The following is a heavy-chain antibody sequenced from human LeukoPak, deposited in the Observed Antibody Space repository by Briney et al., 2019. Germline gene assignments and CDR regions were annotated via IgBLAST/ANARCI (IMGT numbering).Heavy chain of an antibody. Sequence: GSSVKVSCKASGGTFSSYAIGWVRQAPGQGLEWMGGIIPIFGTANYAQKFQGRVTITADESTSTAYMELSSLRSEDTAVYYCARALDCSCTSCYGVSWFDPWGQGTLVTVST. CDR1: GGTFSSYA. D-gene: IGHD2-2*01. CDR3: ARALDCSCTSCYGVSWFDP. V-gene: IGHV1-69*01. CDR2: IIPIFGTA. J-gene: IGHJ5*02.